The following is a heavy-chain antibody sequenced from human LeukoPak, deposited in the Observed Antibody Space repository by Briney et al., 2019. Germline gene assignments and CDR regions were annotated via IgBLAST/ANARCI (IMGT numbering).Heavy chain of an antibody. CDR1: GFSFSVYW. V-gene: IGHV3-74*01. D-gene: IGHD6-19*01. CDR2: IKTDGSIT. CDR3: AKDQGSGWNYFDY. J-gene: IGHJ4*02. Sequence: PGGSLRLSCAASGFSFSVYWMHWVRQAPGKGPVWVSRIKTDGSITDYADFVKGRFTISRDNAKNTLYLQMNSLRAEDTAVYYCAKDQGSGWNYFDYWGQGTLVTVSS.